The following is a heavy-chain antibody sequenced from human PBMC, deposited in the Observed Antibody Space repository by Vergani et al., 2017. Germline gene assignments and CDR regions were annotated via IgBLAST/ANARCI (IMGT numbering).Heavy chain of an antibody. J-gene: IGHJ4*02. CDR3: AGRYCTNGVCYSATDY. CDR2: ISGSGGST. CDR1: GFTFSSYA. D-gene: IGHD2-8*01. Sequence: EVQLLESGGGLVQPGGSLRLSCAASGFTFSSYAMSWVRQAPGKGLEWVSAISGSGGSTYYADSVKGRFTISRDNSKNTLYLQMNSLRAADTAVYYCAGRYCTNGVCYSATDYWGQGTLVTVSS. V-gene: IGHV3-23*01.